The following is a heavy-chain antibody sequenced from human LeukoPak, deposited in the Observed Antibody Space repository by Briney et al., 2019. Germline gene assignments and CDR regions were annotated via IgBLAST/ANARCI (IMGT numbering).Heavy chain of an antibody. D-gene: IGHD3-22*01. V-gene: IGHV4-4*07. CDR1: GGSINSYF. Sequence: SETLSLTCTVSGGSINSYFWTWIRQPAGKGLEWIGRIYTGGSTNYNPSLKSRVTISVDTSKNQFSLKLSSVTAADTAVYYCAGNYYDSSGYTFDYWGQGTLVTVSS. CDR3: AGNYYDSSGYTFDY. J-gene: IGHJ4*02. CDR2: IYTGGST.